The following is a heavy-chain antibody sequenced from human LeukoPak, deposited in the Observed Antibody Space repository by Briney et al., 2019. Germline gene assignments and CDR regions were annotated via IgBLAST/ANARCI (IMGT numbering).Heavy chain of an antibody. CDR2: INPSGGST. Sequence: ASVKVSCKASGFTFKRYGITWVRQAPGQGLEWMGIINPSGGSTSYAQKFQGRVTMTRDTSTSTVYMELSSLRSEDTAVYYCARETDSSVDYWGQGTLVTVSS. V-gene: IGHV1-46*02. CDR3: ARETDSSVDY. D-gene: IGHD3-22*01. J-gene: IGHJ4*02. CDR1: GFTFKRYG.